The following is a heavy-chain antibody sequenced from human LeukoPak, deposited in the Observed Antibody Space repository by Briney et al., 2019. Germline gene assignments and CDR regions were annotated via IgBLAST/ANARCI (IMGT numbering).Heavy chain of an antibody. CDR3: ARSGNILTGYYKARFDY. D-gene: IGHD3-9*01. J-gene: IGHJ4*02. CDR2: ISAYNGNT. V-gene: IGHV1-18*01. CDR1: GYTFTSYG. Sequence: ASVKVSCKASGYTFTSYGISWVRQAPGQGLEWMGWISAYNGNTNYAQKLQGRVTMTTDTFTSTAYMELRSLRSDDTAVYYCARSGNILTGYYKARFDYWGQGTLVTVSS.